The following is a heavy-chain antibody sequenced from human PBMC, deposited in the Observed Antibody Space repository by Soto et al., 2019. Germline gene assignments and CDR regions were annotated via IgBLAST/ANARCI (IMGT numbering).Heavy chain of an antibody. J-gene: IGHJ4*02. D-gene: IGHD3-10*01. CDR2: ISYDGSNK. Sequence: QVQLVESGGGVVQPGRSLRLSCAASGFTFSSYAMHWVRQAPGKGLEWVAVISYDGSNKYYADSVKGRFTISRDNSKNTLYLQMNSLRAEDTAVYYCARDLNYYGSGSFGDYWGQGTLVTVSS. CDR1: GFTFSSYA. CDR3: ARDLNYYGSGSFGDY. V-gene: IGHV3-30-3*01.